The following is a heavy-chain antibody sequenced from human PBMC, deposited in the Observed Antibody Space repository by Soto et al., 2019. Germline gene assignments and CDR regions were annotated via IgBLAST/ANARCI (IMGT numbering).Heavy chain of an antibody. V-gene: IGHV4-31*03. Sequence: SETLSLTCTVSGGSIGGGGDYWSWIRQHPGKGLEWIGYIYYSGSTYYNPSLKSRVTISVDTSKNQFSLKLSSVTAADTAVYYCARGQQLADNWFDPWGQGTLVTVSS. CDR1: GGSIGGGGDY. CDR2: IYYSGST. D-gene: IGHD6-13*01. CDR3: ARGQQLADNWFDP. J-gene: IGHJ5*02.